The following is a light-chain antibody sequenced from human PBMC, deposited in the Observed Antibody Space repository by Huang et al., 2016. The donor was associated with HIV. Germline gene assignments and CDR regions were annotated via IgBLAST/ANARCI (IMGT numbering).Light chain of an antibody. V-gene: IGKV1-39*01. CDR1: QKINTY. Sequence: DIQMTQSPSSLSASVGDSVTITCRASQKINTYVNWYQQRPGKAPKLLIHAASNLQRGVSSRVSGSGSGTDVTLTISSLQPDDFATYYCQHSFRPLFTFGPGTRLDIK. CDR3: QHSFRPLFT. J-gene: IGKJ3*01. CDR2: AAS.